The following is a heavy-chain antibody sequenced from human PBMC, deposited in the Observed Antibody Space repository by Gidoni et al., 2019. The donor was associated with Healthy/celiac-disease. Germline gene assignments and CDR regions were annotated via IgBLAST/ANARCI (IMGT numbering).Heavy chain of an antibody. CDR2: ISWNSGSI. D-gene: IGHD3-22*01. CDR3: VREGQDSSGYPDY. CDR1: GFPFDDYA. V-gene: IGHV3-9*01. Sequence: EVQLVASGGGLVQPGRSLRLPCAAPGFPFDDYAMHWVRQTPGKGLQWVSGISWNSGSIGYADSVKGRFTISRNNAKNSLYLQMNSLRAEDTALYYCVREGQDSSGYPDYWGQGTLVTVSS. J-gene: IGHJ4*02.